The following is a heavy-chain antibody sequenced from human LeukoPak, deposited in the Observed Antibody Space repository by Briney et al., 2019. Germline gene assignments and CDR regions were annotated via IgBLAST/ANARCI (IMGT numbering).Heavy chain of an antibody. Sequence: SETLSLTCTVSGGSISSYYWSWIRQPPGKGLEWIGYIYYSGSTNYNPSLKSRVTISVDTSKNQFSLKLSSVTAADTAVYYCASGEDNSNDGAFDYWGQGTLVTVSS. V-gene: IGHV4-59*01. J-gene: IGHJ4*02. CDR3: ASGEDNSNDGAFDY. CDR1: GGSISSYY. D-gene: IGHD1-1*01. CDR2: IYYSGST.